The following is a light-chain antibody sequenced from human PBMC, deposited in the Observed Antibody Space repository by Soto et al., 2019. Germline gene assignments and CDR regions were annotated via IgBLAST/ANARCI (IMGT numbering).Light chain of an antibody. J-gene: IGLJ1*01. V-gene: IGLV2-14*01. CDR3: SSYTTSSTRV. CDR1: RSDVGIYNY. CDR2: EVT. Sequence: QSVLTQHASVSGSPGQSVAISCTGSRSDVGIYNYVSWYQQHPGKVPKLIIYEVTNRPSGVSNRFSGCRSGNTASLTISGLQAEDEADYYCSSYTTSSTRVFGTGTRSPS.